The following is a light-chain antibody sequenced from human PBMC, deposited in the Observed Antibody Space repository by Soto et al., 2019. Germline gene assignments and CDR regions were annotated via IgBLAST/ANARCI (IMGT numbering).Light chain of an antibody. CDR2: SAS. J-gene: IGKJ5*01. V-gene: IGKV1-39*01. CDR1: QSVSNF. Sequence: DIQMTQSPSSLSASVGDRVTLTCRASQSVSNFLNWYQQKPGKAPNLLIYSASSLQSGVPSRFSGSGSGTDFTLTISSLQPEDFATYYCQQSYSPLYTFGQGTRLEIK. CDR3: QQSYSPLYT.